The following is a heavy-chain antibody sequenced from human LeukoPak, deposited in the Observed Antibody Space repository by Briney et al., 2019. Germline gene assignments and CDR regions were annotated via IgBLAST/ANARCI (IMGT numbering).Heavy chain of an antibody. J-gene: IGHJ5*02. D-gene: IGHD5-18*01. V-gene: IGHV4-59*08. CDR3: ARQLWYTDWFDP. CDR2: IYYSGTT. CDR1: GGSIGTYY. Sequence: SETLSLTCTVSGGSIGTYYWSWIRQPPGKGLEWIGYIYYSGTTNYNPSLKSRVTISVDSSNNQFSLRLSSVTAADTAVYYCARQLWYTDWFDPWGQGTLVTVSS.